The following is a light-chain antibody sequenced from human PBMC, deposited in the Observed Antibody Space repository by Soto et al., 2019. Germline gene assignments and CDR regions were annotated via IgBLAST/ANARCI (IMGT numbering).Light chain of an antibody. CDR1: QSVSSY. Sequence: EILLTQSPATLSLSRGERGTLSCRASQSVSSYLAWYQQKPGQAPRLLIYDASNRATGVPARFSGSGSGTDFTLTISSLEPEDFAVYYCQQRSNWPRTFGPGTKVDIK. J-gene: IGKJ3*01. CDR3: QQRSNWPRT. CDR2: DAS. V-gene: IGKV3-11*01.